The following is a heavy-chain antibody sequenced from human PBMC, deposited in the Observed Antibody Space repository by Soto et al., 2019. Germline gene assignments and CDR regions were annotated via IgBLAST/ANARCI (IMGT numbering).Heavy chain of an antibody. CDR1: GGTFSSYA. CDR2: IIPIFGTA. CDR3: ARGYYGSGRYYYYGMDV. D-gene: IGHD3-10*01. J-gene: IGHJ6*02. Sequence: QVQLVQSGAEVKKPGSSVKVSCKASGGTFSSYAISWVRQAPGQGLEWMGGIIPIFGTANYAQKFQGRVTITADEYTSTAYMDLSSLRSEDTAVYYCARGYYGSGRYYYYGMDVWGQGTTVTVSS. V-gene: IGHV1-69*01.